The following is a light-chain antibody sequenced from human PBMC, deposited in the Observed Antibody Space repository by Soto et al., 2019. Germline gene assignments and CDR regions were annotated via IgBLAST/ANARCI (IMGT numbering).Light chain of an antibody. J-gene: IGKJ5*01. CDR2: DVS. Sequence: AIQLTQSPSSFSASVGERVTITCRASQDVRGTLAWYQQKPGQAPKILIYDVSRLESGVPSRFSGSSSGTHFTLTISSLQPIDFATYYCQQFNSYPITFGQGTRLEIK. CDR3: QQFNSYPIT. V-gene: IGKV1-13*02. CDR1: QDVRGT.